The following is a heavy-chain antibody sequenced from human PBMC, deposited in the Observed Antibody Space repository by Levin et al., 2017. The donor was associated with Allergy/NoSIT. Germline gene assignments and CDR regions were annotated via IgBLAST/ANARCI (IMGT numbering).Heavy chain of an antibody. D-gene: IGHD3-3*01. Sequence: GGSLRLSCAASGFTFSSYSMNWVRQAPGKGLEWVSSISSSSSYIYYADSVKGRFTISRDNAKNSLYLQMNSLRAEDTAVYYCATYYDFWSGYSPYYYYYGMDVWGQGTTVTVSS. CDR1: GFTFSSYS. V-gene: IGHV3-21*01. J-gene: IGHJ6*02. CDR2: ISSSSSYI. CDR3: ATYYDFWSGYSPYYYYYGMDV.